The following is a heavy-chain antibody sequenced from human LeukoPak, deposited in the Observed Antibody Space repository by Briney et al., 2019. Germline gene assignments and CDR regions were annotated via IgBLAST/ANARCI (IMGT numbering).Heavy chain of an antibody. D-gene: IGHD6-25*01. Sequence: GGSLRLSCAASGFSFRSYDMNWVRQAPGKGLEWVSYISRSGSTIYYADSVKGRFTISRDDAKNSLYLQMNSLRAKDTAVYYCAKVASRLVPDVWGKGTTVTISS. CDR2: ISRSGSTI. V-gene: IGHV3-48*03. J-gene: IGHJ6*04. CDR1: GFSFRSYD. CDR3: AKVASRLVPDV.